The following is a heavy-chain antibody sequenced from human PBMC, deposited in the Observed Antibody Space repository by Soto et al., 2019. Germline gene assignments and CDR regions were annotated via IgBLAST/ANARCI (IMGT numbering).Heavy chain of an antibody. D-gene: IGHD1-26*01. Sequence: EVQLVESGGGLVQPGESLRLSCAASGFTFSYYWMHWVRQAPGKGLVWVSRIHSDGSDTTYADSVKGRFTISRDNARNTLDLQMTRLRAEDTAVYYCARGDRGAFDLWGQGTVVTVSS. V-gene: IGHV3-74*01. CDR1: GFTFSYYW. J-gene: IGHJ3*01. CDR2: IHSDGSDT. CDR3: ARGDRGAFDL.